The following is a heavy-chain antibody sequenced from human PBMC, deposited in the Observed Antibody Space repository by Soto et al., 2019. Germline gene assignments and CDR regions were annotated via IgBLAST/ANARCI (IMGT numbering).Heavy chain of an antibody. CDR2: IYFNGNT. D-gene: IGHD3-16*01. CDR1: AASFSKYY. V-gene: IGHV4-59*01. J-gene: IGHJ4*02. Sequence: LSLTCTVSAASFSKYYWTWIRQPPGKGLEWIGYIYFNGNTKYNPSLEGRLTISIDTSKKEFSLKLTSVTAADAAVYYCASVTFGGIVLAHWGQGTLVTVSS. CDR3: ASVTFGGIVLAH.